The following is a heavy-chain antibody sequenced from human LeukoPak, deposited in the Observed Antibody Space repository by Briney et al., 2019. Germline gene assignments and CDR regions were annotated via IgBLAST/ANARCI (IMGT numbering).Heavy chain of an antibody. V-gene: IGHV4-4*07. J-gene: IGHJ5*02. CDR2: IYTSGST. Sequence: PSETLSLTCAVYGGSFSGYYWSWIRQPAGKGLEWIGRIYTSGSTNYNPSLKSRVTMSVDTSKNQFSLKLSSVTAADTAVYYCARDATYYYDSSGYYATGWFDPWGQGTLVTVSS. D-gene: IGHD3-22*01. CDR1: GGSFSGYY. CDR3: ARDATYYYDSSGYYATGWFDP.